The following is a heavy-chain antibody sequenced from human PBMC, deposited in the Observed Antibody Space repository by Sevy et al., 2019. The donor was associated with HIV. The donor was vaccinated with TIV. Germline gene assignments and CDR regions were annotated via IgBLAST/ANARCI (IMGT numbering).Heavy chain of an antibody. V-gene: IGHV3-30*02. Sequence: GGSLRLSCAASGFTFSSYGMHWVRQAPGKGLEWVAFIRYDGSNKCYSDSVKGRLTISRDNSKNTLYLQMNSLRAEDTALYYCAKGSGVVVPAATPFQHWGQGTLVTVSS. CDR2: IRYDGSNK. J-gene: IGHJ1*01. CDR1: GFTFSSYG. CDR3: AKGSGVVVPAATPFQH. D-gene: IGHD2-2*01.